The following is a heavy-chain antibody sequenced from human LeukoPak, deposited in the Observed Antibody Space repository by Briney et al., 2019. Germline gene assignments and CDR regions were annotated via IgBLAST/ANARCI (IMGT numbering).Heavy chain of an antibody. CDR2: MNPNSGNT. CDR1: GYTFTSYD. D-gene: IGHD6-6*01. V-gene: IGHV1-8*01. CDR3: ARRALIAARYYYYMDV. Sequence: GASVKVSCKASGYTFTSYDTNWVRQATGQGLEWMGWMNPNSGNTGYAQKFQGRVTMTRNTSISTAYMELSSLRSEDTAVYYCARRALIAARYYYYMDVWGKGTTVTVSS. J-gene: IGHJ6*03.